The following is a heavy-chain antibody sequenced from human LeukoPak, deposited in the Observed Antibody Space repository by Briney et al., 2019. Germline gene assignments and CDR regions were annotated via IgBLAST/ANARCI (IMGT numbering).Heavy chain of an antibody. V-gene: IGHV4-59*08. Sequence: SETLSLTCTVSGGSISSYYWSWIRQPPGKGLEWIGYIYYSGSTNYNPSLKSRVPISVDTTTNQFALKLTSGTAAETAVYYCARHGYMIVGTFEYWGQGSLVNVSS. J-gene: IGHJ4*02. D-gene: IGHD3/OR15-3a*01. CDR3: ARHGYMIVGTFEY. CDR2: IYYSGST. CDR1: GGSISSYY.